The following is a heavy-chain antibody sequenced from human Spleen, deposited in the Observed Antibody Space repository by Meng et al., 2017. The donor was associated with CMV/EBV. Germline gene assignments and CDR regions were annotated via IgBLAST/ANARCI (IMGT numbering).Heavy chain of an antibody. D-gene: IGHD4-17*01. CDR3: ARGGIGDSGFDI. V-gene: IGHV3-30*02. Sequence: GESLKISCAASGFAFSNYGMHWVRQAPGKGLEWLAFIRSDGSSKYYANSVKGRFTISRDNSKNTLYLQLNSLRAEDTAVYYCARGGIGDSGFDIWGQGTMVTVSS. CDR2: IRSDGSSK. J-gene: IGHJ3*02. CDR1: GFAFSNYG.